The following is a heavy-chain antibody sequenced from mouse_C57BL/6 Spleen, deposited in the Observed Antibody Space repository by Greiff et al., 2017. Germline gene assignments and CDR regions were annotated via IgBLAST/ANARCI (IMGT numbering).Heavy chain of an antibody. Sequence: EVQLQESGPELVKPGASVKIPCKASGYTFTDYNMDWVKQSHGTSLEWIGDINPNNGGTIYNQKFKGTATLTVDKSSSTAYMELRSLTSDDTAVYYCARYAMDYWGQGTSVTVSS. V-gene: IGHV1-18*01. CDR3: ARYAMDY. CDR1: GYTFTDYN. CDR2: INPNNGGT. J-gene: IGHJ4*01.